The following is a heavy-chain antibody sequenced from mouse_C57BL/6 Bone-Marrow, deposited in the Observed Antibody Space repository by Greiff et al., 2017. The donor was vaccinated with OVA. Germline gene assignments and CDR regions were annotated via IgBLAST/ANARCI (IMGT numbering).Heavy chain of an antibody. Sequence: VQLQQSGAELMKPGASVKLSCKATGYTFTGYWIEWVKQRPGHGLEWIGEILPGSGSTYYNEKFKGKATFTADTSSNTAYMQLSSLTTEDSAIYYCARERGLRQRGFAYWGQGTLVTVSA. CDR3: ARERGLRQRGFAY. D-gene: IGHD2-4*01. CDR1: GYTFTGYW. J-gene: IGHJ3*01. V-gene: IGHV1-9*01. CDR2: ILPGSGST.